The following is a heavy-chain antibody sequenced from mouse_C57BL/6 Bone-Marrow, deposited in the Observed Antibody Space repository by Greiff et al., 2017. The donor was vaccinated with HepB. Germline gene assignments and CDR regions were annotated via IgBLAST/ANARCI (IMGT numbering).Heavy chain of an antibody. V-gene: IGHV2-6-1*01. CDR1: GFSLTSYG. J-gene: IGHJ4*01. Sequence: QVQLKESGPGLVAPSQSLSITCTVSGFSLTSYGVHWVRQPPGKGLERLVVIWSDGSTTYNSALKSRLSISKDNSKSQVFLKMNSLQTDDTAMYYCARQGYYGSYAMDYWGQGTSVTVSS. CDR3: ARQGYYGSYAMDY. CDR2: IWSDGST. D-gene: IGHD1-1*01.